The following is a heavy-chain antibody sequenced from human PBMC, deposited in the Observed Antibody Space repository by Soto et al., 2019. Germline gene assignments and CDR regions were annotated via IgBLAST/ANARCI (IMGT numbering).Heavy chain of an antibody. D-gene: IGHD2-15*01. CDR3: ARDQSGVCMDV. CDR1: GFTFSSYA. Sequence: GGSLRLSCAASGFTFSSYAMHWVRQAPGKGLEWVAVISYDGSNKYYADSVKGRFTISRDNSKNTLYLQMNSLRAKDTAVYCSARDQSGVCMDVWGQGTTVTVSS. J-gene: IGHJ6*02. V-gene: IGHV3-30-3*01. CDR2: ISYDGSNK.